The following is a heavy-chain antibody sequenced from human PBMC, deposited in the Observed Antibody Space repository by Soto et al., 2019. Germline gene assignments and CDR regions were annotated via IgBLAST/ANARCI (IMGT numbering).Heavy chain of an antibody. D-gene: IGHD3-22*01. Sequence: QVQLQESGPGLVKPSDTLSLTCAVSGYSISSRNWWGWSRQPPGKGLEGIGFISYSGSTYYNPSLKSRVTMSVDTAKNQFSLNLSSVTAVDTAVYYCARTISYYDNWFDPWGQGTLVTVSS. J-gene: IGHJ5*02. CDR2: ISYSGST. CDR3: ARTISYYDNWFDP. V-gene: IGHV4-28*01. CDR1: GYSISSRNW.